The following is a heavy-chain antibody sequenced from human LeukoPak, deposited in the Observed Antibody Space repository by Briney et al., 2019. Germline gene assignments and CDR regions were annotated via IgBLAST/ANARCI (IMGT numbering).Heavy chain of an antibody. V-gene: IGHV3-21*01. CDR3: ARSSGYVAYFDY. J-gene: IGHJ4*02. CDR1: GFTFSSYS. D-gene: IGHD5-12*01. CDR2: ISSSSSYI. Sequence: KTRGSLRLSCAASGFTFSSYSMNWVRQAPGKGLEWVSSISSSSSYIYYADSVKGRFTISRDNAKNSLYLQMNSLRAEDTAVYCCARSSGYVAYFDYWGQGTLVTVSS.